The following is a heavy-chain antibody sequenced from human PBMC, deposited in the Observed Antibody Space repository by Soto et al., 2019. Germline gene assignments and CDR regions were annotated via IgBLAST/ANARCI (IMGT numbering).Heavy chain of an antibody. CDR2: ISAYNSET. Sequence: QVQLVQSGAEVKKPGASVKVSCKASGYTFTSSGFSWVRQAPGQGLAWMAWISAYNSETHYAQKFQGRVTMTTDTSTITSYMELRSLRSDDTAVYYCARDSGSYMYVSDWGQGTLVTVSS. J-gene: IGHJ4*02. CDR1: GYTFTSSG. D-gene: IGHD1-26*01. V-gene: IGHV1-18*01. CDR3: ARDSGSYMYVSD.